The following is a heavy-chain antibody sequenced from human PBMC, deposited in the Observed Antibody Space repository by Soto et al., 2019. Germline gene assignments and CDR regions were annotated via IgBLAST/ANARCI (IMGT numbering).Heavy chain of an antibody. CDR3: ARDGSDILTAMDV. J-gene: IGHJ6*02. CDR2: ISSSGSTI. Sequence: GGSLRLSCAASGFTFSSYEMNWVRQAPGKGLEWVSYISSSGSTIYYADSVKGRFTISRDNAKNSLYLQMNSLRAEDTAVYYCARDGSDILTAMDVWGQGTTVTVSS. D-gene: IGHD3-9*01. V-gene: IGHV3-48*03. CDR1: GFTFSSYE.